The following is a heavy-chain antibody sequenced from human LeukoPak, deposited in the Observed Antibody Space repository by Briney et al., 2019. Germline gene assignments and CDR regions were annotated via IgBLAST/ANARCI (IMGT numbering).Heavy chain of an antibody. V-gene: IGHV1-46*01. CDR2: INPSGGST. Sequence: ASVKVSCKASGYTFTSHYMHWVRQAPGQGLEWMGIINPSGGSTSYAQKFQGRVTMTRDTSTSTVYMELSSLRSEDTAVYYCARESPIVVVTTSTFDYWGQGTLVTVSS. D-gene: IGHD2-21*02. J-gene: IGHJ4*02. CDR3: ARESPIVVVTTSTFDY. CDR1: GYTFTSHY.